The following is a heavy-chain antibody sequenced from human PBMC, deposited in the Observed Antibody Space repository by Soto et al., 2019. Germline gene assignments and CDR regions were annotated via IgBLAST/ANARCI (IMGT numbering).Heavy chain of an antibody. Sequence: ASVKVSCKASGYTFTSYGISWVRQAPGQGLEWMGIINPSGGSTSYAQKFQGRVTMTRDTSTSTVYMELSSLRSEDTAVYYCARDMTTVTPLDYWGQGTLVTVSS. CDR1: GYTFTSYG. V-gene: IGHV1-46*01. J-gene: IGHJ4*02. CDR3: ARDMTTVTPLDY. D-gene: IGHD4-17*01. CDR2: INPSGGST.